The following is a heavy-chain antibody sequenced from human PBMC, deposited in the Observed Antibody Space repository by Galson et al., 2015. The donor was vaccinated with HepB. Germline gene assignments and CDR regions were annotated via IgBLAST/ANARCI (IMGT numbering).Heavy chain of an antibody. CDR1: DFSFSSCS. Sequence: SLRLSCAASDFSFSSCSFNWVRQAPGKGLQWISYISSGGESIYYADSVKGRFTISRDNAKNSLYLQMNSLRADDTAVYYCARCPFRNYYDSGTYFDFWGQGTPVTVSP. V-gene: IGHV3-48*04. CDR2: ISSGGESI. J-gene: IGHJ4*02. CDR3: ARCPFRNYYDSGTYFDF. D-gene: IGHD3-10*01.